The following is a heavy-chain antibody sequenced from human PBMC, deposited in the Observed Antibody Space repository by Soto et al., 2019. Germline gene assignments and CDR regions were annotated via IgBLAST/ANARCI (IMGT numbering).Heavy chain of an antibody. D-gene: IGHD2-2*01. CDR3: ARSLPDEYSSSWRSAYYGMDV. V-gene: IGHV1-2*02. CDR2: INPNSGGT. Sequence: ASVKVSCKASGFTFSAYYIYWVRQAPGQGLEWIGWINPNSGGTNNAQKFQGRVTMTRDMSTSTVYMELSALISDDTAVYFCARSLPDEYSSSWRSAYYGMDVWGQGTTVTVSS. J-gene: IGHJ6*02. CDR1: GFTFSAYY.